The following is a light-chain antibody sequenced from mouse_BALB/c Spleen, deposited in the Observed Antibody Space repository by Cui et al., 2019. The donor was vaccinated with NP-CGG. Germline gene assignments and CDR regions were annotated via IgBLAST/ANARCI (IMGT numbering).Light chain of an antibody. CDR1: TGAVTTRNY. Sequence: QAVVTQESALTTSPGETVTLTCRSSTGAVTTRNYANWVQEKPDHLFTGLIGGTNNRVPGVPARFSGSLIGDKAALTITGAQTEDEAIYFCALWYSNHWVFGGGTKLTAL. V-gene: IGLV1*01. CDR3: ALWYSNHWV. CDR2: GTN. J-gene: IGLJ1*01.